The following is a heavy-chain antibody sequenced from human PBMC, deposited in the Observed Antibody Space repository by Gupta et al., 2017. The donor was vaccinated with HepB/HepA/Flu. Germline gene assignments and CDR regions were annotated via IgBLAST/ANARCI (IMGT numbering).Heavy chain of an antibody. CDR3: AKRREQQLAKYYFDY. V-gene: IGHV3-23*01. Sequence: EVQLLESGGGSVQPGGSLRLSCAASGFTFSTYAMSWVRQAPGKGLDWVSSISGSAGTTYYADSGKGRFTISRDKSKDTLYLQMNSLKAEDPAVYYCAKRREQQLAKYYFDYWGQGTLVTVSS. CDR2: ISGSAGTT. CDR1: GFTFSTYA. J-gene: IGHJ4*02. D-gene: IGHD6-13*01.